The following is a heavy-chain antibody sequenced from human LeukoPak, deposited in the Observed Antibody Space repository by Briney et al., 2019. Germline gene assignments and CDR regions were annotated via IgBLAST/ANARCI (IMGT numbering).Heavy chain of an antibody. D-gene: IGHD3-22*01. V-gene: IGHV3-30*18. J-gene: IGHJ4*02. Sequence: GGSLRLSCAASGFTFSSYGMHWVRQAPGKGLEWVAVISYDGSNKYYADSVKGRFTISRDNSKNTLYLQMNSLRAEDTAVYYCAKARYDSSGYWPKDYWGQGSLVTVSS. CDR2: ISYDGSNK. CDR3: AKARYDSSGYWPKDY. CDR1: GFTFSSYG.